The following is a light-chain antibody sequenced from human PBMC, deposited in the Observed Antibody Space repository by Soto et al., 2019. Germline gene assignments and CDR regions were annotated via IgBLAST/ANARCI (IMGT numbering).Light chain of an antibody. J-gene: IGLJ1*01. Sequence: QSALTQPRSASGSPGQSVTISCTGTSSDVGGYNYVSWFQQHPGKAPKLIIHEVNQRPSGVPDRFSGSKSGNTASLTVSGLQAEDEGTYYCSSYGGYNNVVFGTGTKLTVL. V-gene: IGLV2-8*01. CDR3: SSYGGYNNVV. CDR1: SSDVGGYNY. CDR2: EVN.